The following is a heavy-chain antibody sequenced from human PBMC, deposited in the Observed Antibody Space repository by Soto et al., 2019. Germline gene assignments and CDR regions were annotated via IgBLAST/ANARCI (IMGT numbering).Heavy chain of an antibody. V-gene: IGHV3-15*07. D-gene: IGHD5-18*01. Sequence: ADSLRPSFLTSGFTFSNAWLNRFRQAPGSGLEWVGRIKSKTDGGTTDYAAPVKERLTIAREDSKDARDAQMNRLKTEDTAVYYCTTNTWIQLWRTDYWGQGTLVTVAA. CDR2: IKSKTDGGTT. CDR1: GFTFSNAW. J-gene: IGHJ4*02. CDR3: TTNTWIQLWRTDY.